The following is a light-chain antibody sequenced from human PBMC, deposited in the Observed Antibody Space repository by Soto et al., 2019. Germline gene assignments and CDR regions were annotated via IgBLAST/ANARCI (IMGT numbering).Light chain of an antibody. CDR1: SSNIGSNA. CDR3: AAWDDSLNALV. CDR2: TNN. V-gene: IGLV1-44*01. Sequence: QSVLTQAPSASGTPGQRVTISCSGASSNIGSNAVNWYQQLPGTAPQLLIYTNNQRPSGVPDRFSGSKSGTSASLAITGLQSVDEADYHCAAWDDSLNALVFGGGTKLTVL. J-gene: IGLJ3*02.